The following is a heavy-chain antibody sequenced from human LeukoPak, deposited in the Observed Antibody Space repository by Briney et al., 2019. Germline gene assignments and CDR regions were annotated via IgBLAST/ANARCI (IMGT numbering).Heavy chain of an antibody. CDR3: ARAPDDSSGYYPEYFHH. V-gene: IGHV3-23*01. D-gene: IGHD3-22*01. J-gene: IGHJ1*01. CDR2: ISGSGGST. CDR1: GFTFSSYA. Sequence: GGSLRLSCTASGFTFSSYAMSWVRQAPGKGLEWVSAISGSGGSTYYADSVKGRFTISRDNSKNRLYLQMNSLRAEDTAVYYCARAPDDSSGYYPEYFHHWGQGNLVSVS.